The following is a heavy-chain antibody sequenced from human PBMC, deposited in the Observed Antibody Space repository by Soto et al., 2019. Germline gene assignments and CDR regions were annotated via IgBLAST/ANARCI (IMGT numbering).Heavy chain of an antibody. V-gene: IGHV3-43*01. CDR1: GFTFGDYT. CDR2: ISWDGGST. J-gene: IGHJ4*02. D-gene: IGHD3-9*01. Sequence: GGSLRLSCAASGFTFGDYTMHWVRQAPGKGLEWVSLISWDGGSTYYADSVKGRFTISRDNSKNPLYLQMNSLRTEDTDLYYCAKELTRLRYFDSTDYWGQGTLVTVSS. CDR3: AKELTRLRYFDSTDY.